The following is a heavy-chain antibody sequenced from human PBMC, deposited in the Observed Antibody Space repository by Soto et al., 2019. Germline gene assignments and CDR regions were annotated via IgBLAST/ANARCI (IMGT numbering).Heavy chain of an antibody. Sequence: QVQLVQSGAEVKKPGSSVKVSCKASGGTFSSYAISWVRQAPGQGLEWMGGIIPIFGTANYAQKFQGKVTITADESTSTAYMELSSLRSEDTAVYYCARVRYYDSSGYRDAFDIWGQGTMVTVSS. J-gene: IGHJ3*02. CDR1: GGTFSSYA. D-gene: IGHD3-22*01. CDR3: ARVRYYDSSGYRDAFDI. CDR2: IIPIFGTA. V-gene: IGHV1-69*12.